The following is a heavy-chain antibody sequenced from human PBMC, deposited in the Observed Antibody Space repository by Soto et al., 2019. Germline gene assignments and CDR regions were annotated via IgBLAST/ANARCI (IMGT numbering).Heavy chain of an antibody. CDR2: IYWSGDE. CDR3: ALGLAAHPFCAFDI. J-gene: IGHJ3*02. Sequence: KESGPTLVKPTQTLTLTCSFSELSLTTSGVGVGWIRQPPGKALEWLAHIYWSGDEHYRPSLKSRLSITKDTSKNQVVLTMTNMDPVDTATDDGALGLAAHPFCAFDIWGQRTRV. V-gene: IGHV2-5*01. D-gene: IGHD6-6*01. CDR1: ELSLTTSGVG.